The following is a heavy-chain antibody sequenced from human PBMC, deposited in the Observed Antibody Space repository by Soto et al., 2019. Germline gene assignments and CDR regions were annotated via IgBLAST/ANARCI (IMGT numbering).Heavy chain of an antibody. CDR3: ARDFLRYSSGLFDP. Sequence: ASVKVSCKASGYTFTSYGISWVRQAPGQGLEWMGWISAYNGNTNYAQRLQGRVTMTTDTSTSTAYMELRSLRSDDTAVYYCARDFLRYSSGLFDPWGQGTLVTVSS. CDR2: ISAYNGNT. CDR1: GYTFTSYG. J-gene: IGHJ5*02. D-gene: IGHD6-19*01. V-gene: IGHV1-18*01.